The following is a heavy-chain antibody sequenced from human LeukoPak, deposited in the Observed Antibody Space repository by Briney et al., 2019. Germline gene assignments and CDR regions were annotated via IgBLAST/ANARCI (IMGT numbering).Heavy chain of an antibody. Sequence: SVKVSCKASGGTFSSYAISWVRQAPGQGLEWMGGIIPIFGTANYAQKFQGRVTITADESTSTAYMELSSLRSEDTAVYYCARDPGYSYGFAFDIWGQGTMVTVSS. CDR3: ARDPGYSYGFAFDI. CDR1: GGTFSSYA. J-gene: IGHJ3*02. CDR2: IIPIFGTA. D-gene: IGHD5-18*01. V-gene: IGHV1-69*13.